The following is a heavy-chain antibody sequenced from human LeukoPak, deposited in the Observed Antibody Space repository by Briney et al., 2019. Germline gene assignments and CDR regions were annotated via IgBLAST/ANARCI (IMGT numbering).Heavy chain of an antibody. Sequence: GESLQISCKGSGYSFTSYWIGWVRQMPGKGLEWMGITHPDDSDTRYSPSLQGQVTISADKSISTAYLQWSSLKASDTAMYYCARRLSMIGAFDIWGQGTMVTVSS. J-gene: IGHJ3*02. CDR3: ARRLSMIGAFDI. CDR2: THPDDSDT. D-gene: IGHD3-22*01. CDR1: GYSFTSYW. V-gene: IGHV5-51*01.